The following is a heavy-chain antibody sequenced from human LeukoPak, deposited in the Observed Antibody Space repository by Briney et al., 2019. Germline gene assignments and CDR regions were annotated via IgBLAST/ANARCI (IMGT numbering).Heavy chain of an antibody. CDR3: ARDSPRSGYFYY. Sequence: GGSLRLSCAASGFTFSDYYMSWIRQAPGKGLEWVSYISCSGSTIYYADSVKGRFTISRDNAKNSLYLQMTRLRVEDRALYYGARDSPRSGYFYYWGQGTLVTVSS. J-gene: IGHJ4*02. CDR2: ISCSGSTI. V-gene: IGHV3-11*01. CDR1: GFTFSDYY.